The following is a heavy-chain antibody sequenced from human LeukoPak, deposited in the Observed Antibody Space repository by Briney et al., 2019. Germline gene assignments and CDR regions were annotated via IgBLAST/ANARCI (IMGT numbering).Heavy chain of an antibody. CDR1: GDSISSFY. CDR3: ARPPHWDRPFDY. J-gene: IGHJ4*02. Sequence: SQPLSLTCTVSGDSISSFYWSWIRQPPGKGRECIGYIYYGWRTTKYNPSLTSRVTISIDTSKNQLSLELNSGTAAGTAVYYCARPPHWDRPFDYWGQGTLVTVPS. CDR2: IYYGWRTT. D-gene: IGHD6-6*01. V-gene: IGHV4-59*01.